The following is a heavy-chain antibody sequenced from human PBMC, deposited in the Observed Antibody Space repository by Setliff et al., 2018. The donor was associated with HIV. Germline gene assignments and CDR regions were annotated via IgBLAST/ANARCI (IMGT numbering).Heavy chain of an antibody. J-gene: IGHJ4*02. CDR3: ARGGDYDSSGYYVT. D-gene: IGHD3-22*01. V-gene: IGHV1-69*02. CDR1: GGPFTSSS. CDR2: IIPILGVP. Sequence: SVKVSCKASGGPFTSSSIGWVRQAPGQGLEWMGRIIPILGVPRYAQKLQGRVTITADKSTSTSYMHLSSLRAEDTAVYFCARGGDYDSSGYYVTWGQGSLVTVSS.